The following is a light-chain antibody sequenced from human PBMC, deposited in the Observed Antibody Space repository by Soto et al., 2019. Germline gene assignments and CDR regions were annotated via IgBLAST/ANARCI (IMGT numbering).Light chain of an antibody. CDR2: DVY. J-gene: IGLJ1*01. V-gene: IGLV2-14*03. Sequence: QSALTQPASVSGSPGQSITISCTGTSSDVGGYNFVSWYQQHPGKVPKLMIFDVYRRPSGVSDRFSDSKSGNTASLTISGLQAEDEGDYYCCSYTSSSTHVFGSGTKVTVL. CDR3: CSYTSSSTHV. CDR1: SSDVGGYNF.